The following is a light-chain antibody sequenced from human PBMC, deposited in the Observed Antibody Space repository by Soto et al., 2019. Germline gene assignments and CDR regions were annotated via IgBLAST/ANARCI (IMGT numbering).Light chain of an antibody. CDR3: SSYTTSSTVI. CDR1: SSDVGAYNY. V-gene: IGLV2-14*01. J-gene: IGLJ2*01. Sequence: QSALTQPASVSGSPGQSITISCTGTSSDVGAYNYVSWYQQHPGKAPKVMIYEVTNRPSGVSNRFSGSKSGYTASLTISGLLAEDEADYFCSSYTTSSTVIFGGGTKVTVL. CDR2: EVT.